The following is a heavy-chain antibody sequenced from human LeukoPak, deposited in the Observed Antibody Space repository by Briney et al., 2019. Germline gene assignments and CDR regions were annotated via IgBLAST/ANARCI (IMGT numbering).Heavy chain of an antibody. V-gene: IGHV1-18*04. J-gene: IGHJ5*02. D-gene: IGHD3-22*01. CDR3: ARDVEAYYYDKGWFDP. CDR2: ISAYNGNT. Sequence: ASVKASCTASGYTFTSYGISWVRQAPGQGLEWMGWISAYNGNTNYAQKLQGRVTMTTDTSTSTAYMALRSLRPDDTAVYYCARDVEAYYYDKGWFDPWGQGALVTVSS. CDR1: GYTFTSYG.